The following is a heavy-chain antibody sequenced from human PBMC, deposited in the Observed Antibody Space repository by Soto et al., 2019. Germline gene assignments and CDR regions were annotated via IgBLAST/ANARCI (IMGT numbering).Heavy chain of an antibody. CDR2: IYYSGST. Sequence: LSLTCTVSGGSISSYYWSWIRQPPGKGLEWIGYIYYSGSTNYNPSLKSRVTISVDTSKNQFSLKLSSVTAADTAVYYCARAGISTGFDYWGQGTLVTVSS. CDR1: GGSISSYY. CDR3: ARAGISTGFDY. V-gene: IGHV4-59*01. J-gene: IGHJ4*02. D-gene: IGHD6-13*01.